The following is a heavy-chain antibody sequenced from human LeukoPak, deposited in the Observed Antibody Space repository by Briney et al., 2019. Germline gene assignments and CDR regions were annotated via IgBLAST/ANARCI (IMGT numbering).Heavy chain of an antibody. V-gene: IGHV3-23*01. CDR2: ISGSGGST. Sequence: GGSLRLSCAASGFTFSSYAMSWVRQAPGKGLEWVSAISGSGGSTYYADSVKGRLTISRDNSKDTLYLQMNSLRAEDTAVYYCAKDNGKDYYDSSGYYYPDAFDIWGQGTMVTVSS. J-gene: IGHJ3*02. D-gene: IGHD3-22*01. CDR1: GFTFSSYA. CDR3: AKDNGKDYYDSSGYYYPDAFDI.